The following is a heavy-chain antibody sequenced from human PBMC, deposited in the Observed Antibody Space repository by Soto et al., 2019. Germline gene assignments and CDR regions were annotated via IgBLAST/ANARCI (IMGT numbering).Heavy chain of an antibody. J-gene: IGHJ6*03. CDR3: ARGRPVVRGRSTRYYYMDV. D-gene: IGHD3-10*01. CDR2: INHSGST. V-gene: IGHV4-34*01. CDR1: GGSFSGYY. Sequence: SETLSLTCAVYGGSFSGYYWSWIRQPPGKGLEWIGEINHSGSTNYNPSLKSRVTISVDTSKNQFSLKLSSVTAADTAVYYCARGRPVVRGRSTRYYYMDVWGKGTTVTVSS.